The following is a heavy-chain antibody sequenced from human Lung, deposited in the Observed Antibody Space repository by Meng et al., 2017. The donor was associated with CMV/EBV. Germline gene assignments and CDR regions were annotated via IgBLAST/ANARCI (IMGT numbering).Heavy chain of an antibody. CDR3: ARDVSPRSSVYFAIYYFYALDV. CDR1: GFMFGDYS. J-gene: IGHJ6*02. CDR2: ISNGGAYI. D-gene: IGHD5/OR15-5a*01. V-gene: IGHV3-21*01. Sequence: GGSLRLXXAASGFMFGDYSMNWVRQAPGKGLEWVSSISNGGAYIYYADSVKGRFTISRDNAQNSLYLQMNCLRAEDTAVYYCARDVSPRSSVYFAIYYFYALDVWGQGTXVTVSS.